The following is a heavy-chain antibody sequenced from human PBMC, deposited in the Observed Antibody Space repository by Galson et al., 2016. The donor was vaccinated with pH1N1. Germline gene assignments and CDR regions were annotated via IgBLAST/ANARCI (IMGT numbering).Heavy chain of an antibody. CDR1: GHTFTSYA. CDR2: INAGNGNT. CDR3: ARGRTLSDFWSNYYPYGMDV. V-gene: IGHV1-3*01. D-gene: IGHD3-3*01. Sequence: SVKVSCKASGHTFTSYAVHWVRQAPGQRLEWMGWINAGNGNTKYSQKFQVRVTITRDTSASTAYMELNSLRSEDTAVYYCARGRTLSDFWSNYYPYGMDVWGQGTTVTVSS. J-gene: IGHJ6*02.